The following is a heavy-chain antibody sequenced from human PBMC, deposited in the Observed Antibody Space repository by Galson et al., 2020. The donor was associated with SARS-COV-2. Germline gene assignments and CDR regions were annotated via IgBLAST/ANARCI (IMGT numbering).Heavy chain of an antibody. CDR3: ARGLSGYSYGAPYNWFDP. CDR1: GGSISSGGYY. CDR2: IYYSGST. V-gene: IGHV4-31*03. J-gene: IGHJ5*02. D-gene: IGHD5-18*01. Sequence: SETLSLPCTVSGGSISSGGYYWSWIRQHPGKGLEWIGYIYYSGSTYYNPSLKSRVTISVDTSKNQFSLKLSSVTAADTAVYYCARGLSGYSYGAPYNWFDPWGQGTLVTVSS.